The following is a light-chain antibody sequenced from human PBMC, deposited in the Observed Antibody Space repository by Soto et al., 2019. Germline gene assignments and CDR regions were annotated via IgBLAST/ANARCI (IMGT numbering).Light chain of an antibody. CDR3: QQRSNWPPSIT. J-gene: IGKJ5*01. CDR2: DAP. CDR1: QSVSSY. Sequence: EIVLTQSPATLSLSPGERATLSCRASQSVSSYLAWYQQKPGQAPRLLIYDAPNRATGIPARFSGSGSGTDFNLTISSLQPEDVAVYYCQQRSNWPPSITFCQGTRLEIK. V-gene: IGKV3-11*01.